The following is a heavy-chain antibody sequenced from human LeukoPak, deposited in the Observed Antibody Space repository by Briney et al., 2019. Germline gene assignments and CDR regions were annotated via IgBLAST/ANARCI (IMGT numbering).Heavy chain of an antibody. D-gene: IGHD3-22*01. CDR1: GFTFTNYP. J-gene: IGHJ4*02. V-gene: IGHV3-30*04. CDR3: ASPYYYDGSSYYHFFDH. CDR2: ISYDGTTK. Sequence: PGGSLRLSCAASGFTFTNYPVHWVRQAPGKGLEWVTVISYDGTTKYYADSVKGRFTISRDNSRYTLYLQMNNLRTEDTAVYYCASPYYYDGSSYYHFFDHWGQGTLVTVSS.